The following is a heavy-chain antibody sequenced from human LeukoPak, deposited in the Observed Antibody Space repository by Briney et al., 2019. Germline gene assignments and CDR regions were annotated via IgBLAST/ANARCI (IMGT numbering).Heavy chain of an antibody. V-gene: IGHV1-69*01. J-gene: IGHJ5*02. D-gene: IGHD1-14*01. CDR1: GGTFRSYA. CDR2: IIPIFGTA. Sequence: SVKVSCKASGGTFRSYAISWVRQAPGQGLEWMGGIIPIFGTANYAQKFQGRVTITADESTSTAYMELSSLRSEDTAVYYCARDEEAAATNRAYNWFDPWGQGTLVTVSS. CDR3: ARDEEAAATNRAYNWFDP.